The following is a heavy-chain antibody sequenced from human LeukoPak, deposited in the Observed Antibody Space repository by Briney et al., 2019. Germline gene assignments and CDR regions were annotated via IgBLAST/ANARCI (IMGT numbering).Heavy chain of an antibody. CDR1: GYTFTGYY. J-gene: IGHJ4*02. Sequence: GASVKVSCKASGYTFTGYYMHWVRQAPGQGLEWMGWINPNSGGTNYAQKFQGRVTMTRDTSISTAYMELSRLRSDDTAVYYCARVNSGVVGWSRRLGLDYWGQGTLVTVSS. V-gene: IGHV1-2*02. D-gene: IGHD3-16*01. CDR2: INPNSGGT. CDR3: ARVNSGVVGWSRRLGLDY.